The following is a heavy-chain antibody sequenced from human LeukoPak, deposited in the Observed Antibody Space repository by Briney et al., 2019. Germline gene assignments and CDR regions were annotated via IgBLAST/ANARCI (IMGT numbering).Heavy chain of an antibody. CDR3: ATGIVGATDFDY. CDR1: GFTFSSYA. V-gene: IGHV3-30*04. D-gene: IGHD1-26*01. J-gene: IGHJ4*02. Sequence: GGSLRLSCAASGFTFSSYAMHWVRQAPGKGLEWVAVISYDGSNKYYADSVKGRFTISRDNSKNTLYLQMNSLRAEDTAVYYCATGIVGATDFDYWGQGTLVTVSS. CDR2: ISYDGSNK.